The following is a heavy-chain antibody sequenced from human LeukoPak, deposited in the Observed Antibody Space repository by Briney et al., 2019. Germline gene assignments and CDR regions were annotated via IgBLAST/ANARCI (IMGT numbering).Heavy chain of an antibody. V-gene: IGHV3-53*01. CDR2: IYSGGST. J-gene: IGHJ4*02. CDR3: ARVASGPFDY. Sequence: GGSLRLSCAASGFTVSSNYMSWVRQAPGKGLEWVSVIYSGGSTYYADSVKGRFTISRDNSENTLYLQMNSLRAEDTAVYYCARVASGPFDYWGQGTLVTVSS. CDR1: GFTVSSNY. D-gene: IGHD5-12*01.